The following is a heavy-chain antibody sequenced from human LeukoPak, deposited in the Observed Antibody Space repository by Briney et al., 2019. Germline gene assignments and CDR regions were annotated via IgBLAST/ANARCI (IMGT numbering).Heavy chain of an antibody. D-gene: IGHD6-13*01. J-gene: IGHJ3*02. CDR2: INLKTGGT. CDR1: GGTFSSYA. Sequence: ASVKVSCKASGGTFSSYAISWVRQAPGQGLEWMGLINLKTGGTIYAQKFQGRVTMTRDTSITTAYMELARLRSDDTAVYYCARDRGIPGPGNAFDIWGQGTMVTVSS. CDR3: ARDRGIPGPGNAFDI. V-gene: IGHV1-2*02.